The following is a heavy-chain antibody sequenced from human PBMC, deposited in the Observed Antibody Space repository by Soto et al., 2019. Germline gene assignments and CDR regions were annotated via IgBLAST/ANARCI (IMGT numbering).Heavy chain of an antibody. D-gene: IGHD6-13*01. CDR3: ARSVVSSTRFDP. V-gene: IGHV3-11*06. CDR1: GFTFSDSS. CDR2: ISSGTSYT. Sequence: QVQLVESGGGWVRPGESLRLSCAASGFTFSDSSMNWIRQAPGKGLEWVSYISSGTSYTNYADSVKGRFTISRDNAKNSLFLHMNSLRAEDTAVYYCARSVVSSTRFDPWGQGTLVTVSS. J-gene: IGHJ5*02.